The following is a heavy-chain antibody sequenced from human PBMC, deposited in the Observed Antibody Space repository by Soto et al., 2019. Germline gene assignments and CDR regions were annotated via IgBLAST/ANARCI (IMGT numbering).Heavy chain of an antibody. Sequence: SVKVSWKASRYTFTGYYMHWVRQAPGQGLEWMGWINPNNGVTNYAQNFQGWVTMTRDTSISTAYMELSRLRSDDTAVYYCARTRYCTSTSCYTNFDYWGQGTLVTVSS. J-gene: IGHJ4*02. D-gene: IGHD2-2*02. CDR3: ARTRYCTSTSCYTNFDY. V-gene: IGHV1-2*04. CDR2: INPNNGVT. CDR1: RYTFTGYY.